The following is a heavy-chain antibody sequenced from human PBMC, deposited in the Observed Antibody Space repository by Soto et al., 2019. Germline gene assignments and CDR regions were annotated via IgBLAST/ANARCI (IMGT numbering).Heavy chain of an antibody. V-gene: IGHV3-33*01. Sequence: QVRLVESGGGVVQPGRSLRLSCAASGFAFSSYGMHWVRQAPGQGLEWVAAIWYDGSNENYADSVKRRFTISRDNSKNTLYLQMNSLSVEDTAVYYCARDSSGSGGAFDIWGQGTMVTVSS. CDR1: GFAFSSYG. J-gene: IGHJ3*02. CDR3: ARDSSGSGGAFDI. D-gene: IGHD1-26*01. CDR2: IWYDGSNE.